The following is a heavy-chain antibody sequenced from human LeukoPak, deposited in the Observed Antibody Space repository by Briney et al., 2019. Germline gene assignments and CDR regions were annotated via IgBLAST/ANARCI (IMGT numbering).Heavy chain of an antibody. CDR1: GFTFSSYW. Sequence: PGGSLRLSCAASGFTFSSYWMHWVRQAPGKGLVWVSRINSDGSSTSYADSVKGRFTISRDNAKNTLYLQMNSLRAEDTAVYYWARVTPGGSWYYWGQGTLVTVSS. CDR2: INSDGSST. CDR3: ARVTPGGSWYY. V-gene: IGHV3-74*01. J-gene: IGHJ4*02. D-gene: IGHD6-13*01.